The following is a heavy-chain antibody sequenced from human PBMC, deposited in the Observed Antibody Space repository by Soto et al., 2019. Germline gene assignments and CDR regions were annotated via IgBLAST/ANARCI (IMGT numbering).Heavy chain of an antibody. J-gene: IGHJ5*02. Sequence: QVQLQESGPGLVKPSQTLSLTCTVSGGSISSGGYYWSWIRQHPGKGLEWIGYIYYSGSTYYNPFLKSRVTIAVATSKNQFSLNLSSVTAADTAVYYGARNCISTSCPAPIWFDPWGQGTLVTFSS. CDR1: GGSISSGGYY. V-gene: IGHV4-31*03. CDR3: ARNCISTSCPAPIWFDP. CDR2: IYYSGST. D-gene: IGHD2-2*01.